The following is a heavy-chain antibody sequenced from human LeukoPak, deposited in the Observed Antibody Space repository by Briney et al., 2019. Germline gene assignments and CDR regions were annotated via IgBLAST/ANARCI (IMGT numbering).Heavy chain of an antibody. Sequence: GGSLRLSCTASGFTFGDYAMSWVRRAPGKGLEWVGFIRSKAYGGTTEYAASVKGRFTISRDDSKSIAYLQMNSLKTEDTAVYYCTRGTRFDPWGQGTLVTVSS. D-gene: IGHD3/OR15-3a*01. J-gene: IGHJ5*02. CDR1: GFTFGDYA. V-gene: IGHV3-49*04. CDR2: IRSKAYGGTT. CDR3: TRGTRFDP.